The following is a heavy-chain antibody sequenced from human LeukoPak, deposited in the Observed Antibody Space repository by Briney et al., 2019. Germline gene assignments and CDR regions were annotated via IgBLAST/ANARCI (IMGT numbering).Heavy chain of an antibody. Sequence: GGSLRLSCAASGFTFSSYSMNRVRQAPGKGLEWVSSISSSSSYIYYADSVKGRFTISRDNAKNSLYLQMNSLRAEDTAVYYCARYCSGGSCYSGGAFDIWGQGTMVTVSS. CDR2: ISSSSSYI. CDR1: GFTFSSYS. J-gene: IGHJ3*02. V-gene: IGHV3-21*01. D-gene: IGHD2-15*01. CDR3: ARYCSGGSCYSGGAFDI.